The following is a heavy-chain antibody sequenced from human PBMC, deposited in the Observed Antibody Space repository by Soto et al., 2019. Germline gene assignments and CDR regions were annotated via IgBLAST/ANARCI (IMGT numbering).Heavy chain of an antibody. Sequence: QLQLQESGSGLVKPSQTLSLTCAVSGGSVSSGGYCWSWIRQPPGKGLEWIGYIYHSGNTYYNPSLKSRVPISVDRSKNQFSLKLSSVTAADTAVYYCARGYFGSGSYILDFWGQGTLVTVSS. CDR1: GGSVSSGGYC. D-gene: IGHD3-10*01. J-gene: IGHJ4*02. V-gene: IGHV4-30-2*01. CDR2: IYHSGNT. CDR3: ARGYFGSGSYILDF.